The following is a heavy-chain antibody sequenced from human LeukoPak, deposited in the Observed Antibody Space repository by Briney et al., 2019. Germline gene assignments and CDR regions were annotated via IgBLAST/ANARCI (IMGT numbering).Heavy chain of an antibody. D-gene: IGHD1-14*01. CDR3: AREILGGFNPGAY. J-gene: IGHJ4*02. CDR2: THRSGSP. CDR1: LDSTTSNF. Sequence: ASETLSLTCTVSLDSTTSNFWSWVRQPPGKGLGWIGETHRSGSPNYNPSLQSRVTISIDRSRNQIVLELSSVTAADTAVYYCAREILGGFNPGAYWGQGTLVTVSS. V-gene: IGHV4-4*02.